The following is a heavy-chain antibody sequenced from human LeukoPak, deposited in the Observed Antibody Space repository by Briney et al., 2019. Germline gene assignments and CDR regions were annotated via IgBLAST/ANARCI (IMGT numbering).Heavy chain of an antibody. CDR2: ISAYNGNT. CDR3: ARELWVGESSEPALDY. J-gene: IGHJ4*02. V-gene: IGHV1-18*01. Sequence: GASVKVSCKASGCPLATYGISWVPEAPGQGLEWMGWISAYNGNTNYAQKLQGRVTMTTDTSTSTAYMERRSLRSDDTAVYYCARELWVGESSEPALDYWGQGTLVTVSS. CDR1: GCPLATYG. D-gene: IGHD3-10*01.